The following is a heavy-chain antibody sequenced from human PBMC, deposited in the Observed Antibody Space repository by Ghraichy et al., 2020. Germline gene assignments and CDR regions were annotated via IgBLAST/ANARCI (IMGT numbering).Heavy chain of an antibody. J-gene: IGHJ4*02. V-gene: IGHV4-39*01. CDR2: IEYSGST. Sequence: SETLSLTCAVSGGSISSSSYYWGWIRQPPEKGLECIGSIEYSGSTYYNPSLKSRVAISVDTAKNEFSLRLSSVTAADTAVYYCARYIRMGDYHFDYWGQGALVTVSA. CDR3: ARYIRMGDYHFDY. CDR1: GGSISSSSYY. D-gene: IGHD3-16*01.